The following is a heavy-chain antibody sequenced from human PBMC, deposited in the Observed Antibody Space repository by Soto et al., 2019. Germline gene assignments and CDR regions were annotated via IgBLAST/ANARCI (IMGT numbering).Heavy chain of an antibody. J-gene: IGHJ5*02. CDR2: IYDSGSG. CDR1: GGSISSRGYS. CDR3: ATSNWFDP. V-gene: IGHV4-39*01. Sequence: QLQMQESGPGLVKPSATLSLTCTVSGGSISSRGYSWGWIRQPSGKGLEWIGTIYDSGSGDYNPSLKSRVTISVDTSKNQFSLNLSSVTAADTAVYYCATSNWFDPWGQGTLVTVSS.